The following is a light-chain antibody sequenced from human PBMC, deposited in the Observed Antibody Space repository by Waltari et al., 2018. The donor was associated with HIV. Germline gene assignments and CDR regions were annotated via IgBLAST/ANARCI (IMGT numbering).Light chain of an antibody. CDR3: QQYDSGPRGIT. Sequence: EIVMTQSPPTLSVSPGQRVTLSCRASQSISAKVAWYQQRPGQAPRLRIYEAATRHTGIPARFSGSGSGTEFTLTISSLQSEDFATYFCQQYDSGPRGITFGQGTMLEIK. J-gene: IGKJ2*01. CDR2: EAA. V-gene: IGKV3-15*01. CDR1: QSISAK.